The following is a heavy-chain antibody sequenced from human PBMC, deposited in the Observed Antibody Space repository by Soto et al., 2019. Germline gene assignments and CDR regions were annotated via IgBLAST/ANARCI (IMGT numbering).Heavy chain of an antibody. CDR3: ARDYDFWSGYLAGADY. Sequence: GPLRLSCAASVFTCSSYWMSWVRQAPGKGLEWVANIKQDGSEKYYVDSVKGRFTISRDSAKNSLYLQMNSLRAEDTAVYYCARDYDFWSGYLAGADYWGQGTLVTVSS. V-gene: IGHV3-7*01. CDR1: VFTCSSYW. CDR2: IKQDGSEK. J-gene: IGHJ4*02. D-gene: IGHD3-3*01.